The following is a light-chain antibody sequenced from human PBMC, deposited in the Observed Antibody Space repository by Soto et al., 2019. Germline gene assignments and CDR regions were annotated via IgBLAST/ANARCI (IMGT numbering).Light chain of an antibody. CDR1: QSVSSS. V-gene: IGKV3-11*01. Sequence: EVVVTQSPDNLSLSPGKTATLSCRASQSVSSSVAWYQHKPGQSPRLVVYSGDKRAPGIPPRFSGSGSGTDFTLTISSLESDDFAIYYCQQRYSWLRAFGPGTKVDIK. CDR2: SGD. J-gene: IGKJ1*01. CDR3: QQRYSWLRA.